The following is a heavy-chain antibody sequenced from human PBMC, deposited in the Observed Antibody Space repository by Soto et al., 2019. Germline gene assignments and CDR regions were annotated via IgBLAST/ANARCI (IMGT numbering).Heavy chain of an antibody. CDR3: ARHAGNYYYGMDV. CDR1: GGSISSSSYY. V-gene: IGHV4-39*01. Sequence: SETLSLTCTVSGGSISSSSYYWGWIRQPPGKGLEWIGSIYYSGSTYYNPSLKSRVTISVDTSKNQFSLKLSSVTAADTAVYYCARHAGNYYYGMDVWGKGTTVT. J-gene: IGHJ6*04. CDR2: IYYSGST.